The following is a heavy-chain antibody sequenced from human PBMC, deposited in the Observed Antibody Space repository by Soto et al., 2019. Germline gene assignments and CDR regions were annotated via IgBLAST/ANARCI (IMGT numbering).Heavy chain of an antibody. CDR3: AKDREVYGSYGPFDY. D-gene: IGHD5-18*01. CDR1: GFTFSSYG. J-gene: IGHJ4*02. Sequence: PGGSLRLSCAASGFTFSSYGMHWVRQAPGKGLEWVAVISYDGSNKYYADSVKGRFTISRDNSKNTLYLQMNSLRAEDTAVYYCAKDREVYGSYGPFDYWGQGTLVTVSS. V-gene: IGHV3-30*18. CDR2: ISYDGSNK.